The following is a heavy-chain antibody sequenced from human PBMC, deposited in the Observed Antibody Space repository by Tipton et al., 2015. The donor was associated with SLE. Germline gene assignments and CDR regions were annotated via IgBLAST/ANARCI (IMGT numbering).Heavy chain of an antibody. CDR3: ASYCSGGRCYSDY. CDR2: VYTGGAT. Sequence: TLSLTCTVSGASISRGSYYWTWVRQPAGKGLEWIGHVYTGGATTYNPSLESRVTISVGTSKNQFSLKLNSVTAADTAVYYCASYCSGGRCYSDYWGQGTLVTVSS. V-gene: IGHV4-61*09. CDR1: GASISRGSYY. D-gene: IGHD2-15*01. J-gene: IGHJ4*02.